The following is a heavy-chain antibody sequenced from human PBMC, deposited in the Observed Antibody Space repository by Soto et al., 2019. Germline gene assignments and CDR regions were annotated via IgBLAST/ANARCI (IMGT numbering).Heavy chain of an antibody. Sequence: EVQLVESGGGLVQPGGSLKLSCAASGFIFSGSTMHWVRQVSGKGLEWVGRIRTKANTYATEYAASVKGRFIISRDDSRNTAYLQMNSLKTEDTAVYYGTRHVSGDYDPPFDYWGQGTLVTVSS. D-gene: IGHD4-17*01. CDR2: IRTKANTYAT. CDR1: GFIFSGST. CDR3: TRHVSGDYDPPFDY. J-gene: IGHJ4*02. V-gene: IGHV3-73*01.